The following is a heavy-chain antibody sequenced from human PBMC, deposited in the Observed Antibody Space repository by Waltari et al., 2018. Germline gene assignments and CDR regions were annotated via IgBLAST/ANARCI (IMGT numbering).Heavy chain of an antibody. Sequence: QVQLVQSGAEVKKPGSSVKVSCKASGGTFSSYTISWVRQAPGQELEWMGRIIPILGIANYAQKFQGRVTITADKSTSTAYMELSSLRSEDTAVYYCASSYYESVVERGPLDYWGQGTLVTVSS. CDR1: GGTFSSYT. V-gene: IGHV1-69*02. CDR2: IIPILGIA. J-gene: IGHJ4*02. D-gene: IGHD3-22*01. CDR3: ASSYYESVVERGPLDY.